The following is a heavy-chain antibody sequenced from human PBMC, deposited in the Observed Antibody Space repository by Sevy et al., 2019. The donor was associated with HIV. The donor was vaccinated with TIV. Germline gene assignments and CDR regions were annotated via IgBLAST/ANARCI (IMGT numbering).Heavy chain of an antibody. CDR3: ARDRRYCSGGSRSYFDY. Sequence: GGSLRLSCAASGFTFDDYGMSWVRQAPGKGLEWVSGINSNGGSTGYADSVKGRFTISRDNAKKSLYLQMHSLRAEDTAFYYCARDRRYCSGGSRSYFDYWGQGTLVTVSS. CDR2: INSNGGST. J-gene: IGHJ4*02. CDR1: GFTFDDYG. D-gene: IGHD2-15*01. V-gene: IGHV3-20*04.